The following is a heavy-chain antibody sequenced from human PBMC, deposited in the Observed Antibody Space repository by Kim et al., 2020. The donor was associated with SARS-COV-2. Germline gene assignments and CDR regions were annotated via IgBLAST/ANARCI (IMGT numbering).Heavy chain of an antibody. D-gene: IGHD3-10*01. J-gene: IGHJ4*02. CDR2: INHSGST. CDR1: GGSFSGYY. CDR3: ARRPHGSGHDY. V-gene: IGHV4-34*01. Sequence: SETLSLTCAVYGGSFSGYYWSWVRQPPGKGLEWIGEINHSGSTNYNPSLKSRVTISVDTSKNQFSLKLSSVTAADTAVYYCARRPHGSGHDYWGQGTLVT.